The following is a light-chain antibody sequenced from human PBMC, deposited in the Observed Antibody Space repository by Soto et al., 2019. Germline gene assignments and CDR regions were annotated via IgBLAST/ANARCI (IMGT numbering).Light chain of an antibody. Sequence: EIVLTQSPGTLSLSPGERATLSCRASQGVSRNYLAWYQQKPGQAPRLLIFGASNRATGIPDRFSGSGSGTDFTLPTSRLEAEDFAVYYCQQYFDSPRAFGPGTTVEMK. J-gene: IGKJ1*01. CDR2: GAS. CDR1: QGVSRNY. V-gene: IGKV3-20*01. CDR3: QQYFDSPRA.